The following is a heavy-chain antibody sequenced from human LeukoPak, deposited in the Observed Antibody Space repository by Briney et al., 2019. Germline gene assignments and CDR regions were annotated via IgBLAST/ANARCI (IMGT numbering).Heavy chain of an antibody. J-gene: IGHJ4*02. CDR1: GGSISSYY. D-gene: IGHD3-10*01. V-gene: IGHV3-11*04. CDR2: ISSSGSTI. CDR3: ARGATLLWFGELSVDYFDY. Sequence: LSLTCTVSGGSISSYYMSWIRQAPGKGLEWVSYISSSGSTIYYADSVKGRFTISRDNAKNSLYLQMNSLRAEDTAVYYCARGATLLWFGELSVDYFDYWGQGTLVTVSS.